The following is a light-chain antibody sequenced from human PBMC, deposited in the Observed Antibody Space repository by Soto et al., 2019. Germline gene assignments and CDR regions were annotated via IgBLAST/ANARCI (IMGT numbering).Light chain of an antibody. CDR1: QSVSTY. CDR3: QRGNNWRYT. Sequence: EIVLTQSPATLSLSPGERATLSCRASQSVSTYLAWYQQQPGQAPRLLIYDASNRATGIPARFSGSGSGTDFTLTISGLEPEDFAVYFWQRGNNWRYTFGQGTKLEIK. J-gene: IGKJ2*01. V-gene: IGKV3-11*01. CDR2: DAS.